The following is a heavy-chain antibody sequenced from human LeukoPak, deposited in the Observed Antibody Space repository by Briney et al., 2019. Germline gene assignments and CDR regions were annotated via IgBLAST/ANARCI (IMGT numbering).Heavy chain of an antibody. CDR1: GYTFTSYG. D-gene: IGHD5-18*01. J-gene: IGHJ4*02. V-gene: IGHV1-18*01. Sequence: ASVKVSCKASGYTFTSYGISWVRQAPGQGLEWMGWISAYNGNTNYAQKLQGRVTMTTDTSTSTAYMELRSLGSDDTAVYYCARASERGYSYGRWGQGTLVTVSS. CDR2: ISAYNGNT. CDR3: ARASERGYSYGR.